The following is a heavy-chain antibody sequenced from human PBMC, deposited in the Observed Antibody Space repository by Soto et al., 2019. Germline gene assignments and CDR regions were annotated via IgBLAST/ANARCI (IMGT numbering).Heavy chain of an antibody. Sequence: QVQMVQSGAEVKKPGTSVKVSCKASGYAFINYAVTWVRQAPGEGLEWMGWISTSNDNSYSAQKFQGRVTMSTETSSNTAYMALRRLTSDDTAVYYCSREGGNTGTSDYWGQGTLVTVSS. J-gene: IGHJ4*02. D-gene: IGHD1-7*01. V-gene: IGHV1-18*01. CDR2: ISTSNDNS. CDR1: GYAFINYA. CDR3: SREGGNTGTSDY.